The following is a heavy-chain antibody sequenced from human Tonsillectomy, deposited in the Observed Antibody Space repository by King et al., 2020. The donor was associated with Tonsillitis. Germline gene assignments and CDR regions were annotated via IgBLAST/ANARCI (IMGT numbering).Heavy chain of an antibody. J-gene: IGHJ5*02. Sequence: QLQESGPGLVKPSETLSLTCTVSGGSIGSYYWSWIRQPPGKGLEWIGYIHYTGSTNYNPSLKSRVTISVDRSNNQLSLNLTSVTAADTAVYYCAREGVGAATNWGDPWGHGTLVTVSA. D-gene: IGHD2-15*01. V-gene: IGHV4-59*01. CDR3: AREGVGAATNWGDP. CDR2: IHYTGST. CDR1: GGSIGSYY.